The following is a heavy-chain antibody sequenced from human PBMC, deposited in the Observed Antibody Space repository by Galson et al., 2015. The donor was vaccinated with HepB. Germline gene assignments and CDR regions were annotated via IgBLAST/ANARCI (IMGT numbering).Heavy chain of an antibody. V-gene: IGHV1-18*04. Sequence: SVKVSCKASGYTFSIYGISWVRQAPGQGLEWMGWISAYNGNTNYAQKLQGRVTMTTDTSTSTAYMELRSLRSDDTAVYYCARVAYYYYGLDVWGHGTTVTVSS. CDR2: ISAYNGNT. J-gene: IGHJ6*02. CDR1: GYTFSIYG. CDR3: ARVAYYYYGLDV.